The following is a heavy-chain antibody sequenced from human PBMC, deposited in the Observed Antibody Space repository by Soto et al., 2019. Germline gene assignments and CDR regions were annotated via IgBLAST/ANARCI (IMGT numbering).Heavy chain of an antibody. Sequence: QVQLVQSGAEVKKPGSSVRVSCKASGGTFSTYAINWVRQAPGQGLEWVGGIIPLFGTAKFARKFQGRVTITAGESDESTSTVYMELSSLGSEDTAVYYCAIWSNWNPLYYRGMDVWGQGTTVTVSS. D-gene: IGHD1-20*01. CDR3: AIWSNWNPLYYRGMDV. CDR1: GGTFSTYA. J-gene: IGHJ6*02. CDR2: IIPLFGTA. V-gene: IGHV1-69*01.